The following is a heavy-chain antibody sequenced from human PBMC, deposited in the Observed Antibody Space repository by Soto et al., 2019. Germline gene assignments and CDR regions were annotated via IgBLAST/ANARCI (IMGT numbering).Heavy chain of an antibody. Sequence: QVQLQELGSGLVKPSETLSLTCTVSGGSISSYYWSWIRQPPGKGLEWIGYIYYSGSTNYNPSLKSRVTISVDTSKNQFSLKLSSVTAADTAIYYCARGYTSSLRYAFDSWGQGTLVTVSS. V-gene: IGHV4-59*01. CDR3: ARGYTSSLRYAFDS. CDR2: IYYSGST. J-gene: IGHJ3*02. CDR1: GGSISSYY. D-gene: IGHD6-13*01.